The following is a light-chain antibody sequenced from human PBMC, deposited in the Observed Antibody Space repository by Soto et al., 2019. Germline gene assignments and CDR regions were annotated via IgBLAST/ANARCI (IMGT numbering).Light chain of an antibody. CDR1: QSVSIR. CDR3: QHYYGTSPIT. J-gene: IGKJ5*01. Sequence: EIVLTQSPGTLSLSPGEIATLSCRASQSVSIRLAWYQHKSGQAPRLLISGASSRATGIPDRFSGSGSGTDFTLTISRLEPEDFALYYCQHYYGTSPITFGQGTRLEIK. CDR2: GAS. V-gene: IGKV3-20*01.